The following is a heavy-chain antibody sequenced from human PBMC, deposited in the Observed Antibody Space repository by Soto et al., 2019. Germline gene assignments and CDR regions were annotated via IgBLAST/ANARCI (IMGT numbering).Heavy chain of an antibody. CDR1: GGSISSYY. CDR2: IYYSGST. Sequence: SETLSLTCTVSGGSISSYYWSWIRQPPGKGLEWIGYIYYSGSTNYNPSLKSRVTISVDTSKNQFSLKLSSVTAADTAVYYCARSRGGYFDYWGQGIPVTVSS. CDR3: ARSRGGYFDY. D-gene: IGHD3-16*01. V-gene: IGHV4-59*01. J-gene: IGHJ4*02.